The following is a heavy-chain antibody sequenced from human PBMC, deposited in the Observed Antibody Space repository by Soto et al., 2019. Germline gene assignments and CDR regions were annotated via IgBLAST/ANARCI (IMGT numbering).Heavy chain of an antibody. D-gene: IGHD3-10*01. CDR1: GGSISSFY. CDR2: IYYSGST. J-gene: IGHJ3*01. CDR3: ARVWGGAFDF. Sequence: SETLSLICTVSGGSISSFYWSWIRQPPGKGLEWIGYIYYSGSTNYNPSLKSRVTISVDTSKNQFSLKLSSVTAADTAVYYCARVWGGAFDFWGQGTMVTV. V-gene: IGHV4-59*01.